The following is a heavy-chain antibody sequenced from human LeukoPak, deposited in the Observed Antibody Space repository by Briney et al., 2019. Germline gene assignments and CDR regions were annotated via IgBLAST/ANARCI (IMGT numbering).Heavy chain of an antibody. J-gene: IGHJ4*02. CDR3: ARGNYYDTSGYYTDN. Sequence: PGRSLRLSCAASGFTFSSYAMHWVRQAPGKGLEWVAVISYDGSNKYYADSVKGRFTISRDNSKNTLYLQMNSLRAEDTAVYYCARGNYYDTSGYYTDNWGQGTL. CDR1: GFTFSSYA. CDR2: ISYDGSNK. D-gene: IGHD3-22*01. V-gene: IGHV3-30-3*01.